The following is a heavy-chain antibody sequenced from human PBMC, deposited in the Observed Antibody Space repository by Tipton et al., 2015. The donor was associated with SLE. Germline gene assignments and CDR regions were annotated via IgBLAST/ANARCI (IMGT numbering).Heavy chain of an antibody. D-gene: IGHD3-3*01. V-gene: IGHV4-4*02. CDR2: IYHSGST. CDR1: GGSISSSNW. J-gene: IGHJ5*02. Sequence: SLRLSCAVSGGSISSSNWWSWVRQPPGKGLEWIGEIYHSGSTNYNPSLKSRVTISVHKSKNQFSRKRSSVTAADTAVYYWARLREGDYDFWSGYYRRWFDPWGQGTLVTVSS. CDR3: ARLREGDYDFWSGYYRRWFDP.